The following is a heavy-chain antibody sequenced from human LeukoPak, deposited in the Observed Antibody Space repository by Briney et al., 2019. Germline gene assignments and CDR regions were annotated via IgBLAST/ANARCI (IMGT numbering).Heavy chain of an antibody. J-gene: IGHJ1*01. Sequence: GGSVSLPCAACGYTYKRGCMLWARRAPGKGLEWVANINRDGSENYYVASVKGRFTISRENAKNSLYLQMNSLRVDDTAVYYCARGTDWGQGTSVTVSS. CDR3: ARGTD. CDR2: INRDGSEN. CDR1: GYTYKRGC. V-gene: IGHV3-7*05.